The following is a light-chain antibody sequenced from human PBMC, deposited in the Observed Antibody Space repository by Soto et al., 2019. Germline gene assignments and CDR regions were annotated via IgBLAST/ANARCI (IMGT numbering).Light chain of an antibody. V-gene: IGLV1-44*01. J-gene: IGLJ3*02. CDR3: AAWDSSLKARL. CDR2: SND. CDR1: RSNIGSNT. Sequence: QSVLTQPPSASGTPGQRVTISCSGTRSNIGSNTVHWYQQVPGTAPKLLIYSNDQRPSGIPDRFSGSKSGTSASLAISGRQYEDEADYYCAAWDSSLKARLFGGGTKLTVL.